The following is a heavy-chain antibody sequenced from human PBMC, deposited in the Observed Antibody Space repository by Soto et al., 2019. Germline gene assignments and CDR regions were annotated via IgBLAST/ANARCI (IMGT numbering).Heavy chain of an antibody. J-gene: IGHJ5*02. Sequence: QVQLVQSGAEVKKPGSSVKVSCKASGGTFSSYAISWVRQAPGQGLEWMGGIIPIFGTANYAQKFQGRVTITADESTSTAYMELSSLRSEDTAVYYCARETYCGGDCYSRNWFDPWGQGTLVTVSS. V-gene: IGHV1-69*12. CDR3: ARETYCGGDCYSRNWFDP. D-gene: IGHD2-21*02. CDR1: GGTFSSYA. CDR2: IIPIFGTA.